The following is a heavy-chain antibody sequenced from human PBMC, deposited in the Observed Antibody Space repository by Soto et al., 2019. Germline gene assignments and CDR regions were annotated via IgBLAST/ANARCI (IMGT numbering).Heavy chain of an antibody. Sequence: QLQLRESGSRLVKPSQTLSLTCAVSGGSLTSGPYSWNWIRQPPGKGLERIGYIFPSGTTYYNPSLKSRVSISIDVSKNQFSLNLRSLTAADTAVYYCARGREFDSWGQGTLVTVSS. V-gene: IGHV4-30-2*01. CDR1: GGSLTSGPYS. CDR2: IFPSGTT. CDR3: ARGREFDS. J-gene: IGHJ4*02.